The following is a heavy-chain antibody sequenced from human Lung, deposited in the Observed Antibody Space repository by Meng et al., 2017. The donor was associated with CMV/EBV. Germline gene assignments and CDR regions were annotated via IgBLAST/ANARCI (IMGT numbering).Heavy chain of an antibody. CDR3: SRDPLVRGCGGYFDF. V-gene: IGHV4-59*01. CDR1: GGSISGYY. Sequence: SETLSLTXTVSGGSISGYYWTWIRQPPGKGLEWIGYVYYNENTYYTGGTNYNPSLKSRVTMSVDTSQNQFSLKLGSVTAADTAVYYCSRDPLVRGCGGYFDFWGQGTLVTVSS. CDR2: VYYNENTYYTGGT. D-gene: IGHD3-10*01. J-gene: IGHJ4*01.